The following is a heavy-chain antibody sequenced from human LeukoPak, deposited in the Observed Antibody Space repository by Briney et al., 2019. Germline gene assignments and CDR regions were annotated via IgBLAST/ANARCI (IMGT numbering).Heavy chain of an antibody. V-gene: IGHV1-2*02. Sequence: ASVKVSCKASGYTFTGYYMHWVRQAPGQGLEWMGWINPNSGGTNYAQKFQGRVTMARDTSISTAYMELSRLRSYDTAVYYCARNTGTYDSSGYYYYYYGMDVWGQGTTVTVSS. CDR2: INPNSGGT. CDR1: GYTFTGYY. J-gene: IGHJ6*02. CDR3: ARNTGTYDSSGYYYYYYGMDV. D-gene: IGHD3-22*01.